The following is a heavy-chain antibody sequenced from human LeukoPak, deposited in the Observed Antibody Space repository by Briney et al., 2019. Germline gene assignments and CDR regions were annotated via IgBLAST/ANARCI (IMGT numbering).Heavy chain of an antibody. D-gene: IGHD2-2*01. Sequence: SETLSLSCTDSGGSLSGDYWSWVRQPPGKGLEWIGYIYCSGSTNYNPPLKSRVTISVDTSTDQVSLQLISVTAADTAVYYCARQAYCTSARCNPFDYWGQGALVTVSS. J-gene: IGHJ4*02. CDR1: GGSLSGDY. V-gene: IGHV4-59*08. CDR2: IYCSGST. CDR3: ARQAYCTSARCNPFDY.